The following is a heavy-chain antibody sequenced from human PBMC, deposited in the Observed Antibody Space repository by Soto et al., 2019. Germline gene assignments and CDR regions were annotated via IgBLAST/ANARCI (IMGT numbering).Heavy chain of an antibody. CDR1: GGSFRGYY. Sequence: SETLSLTCAVYGGSFRGYYWSWIRQPPGKGLEWIGEINHSGNTNYNPSLKSRVTISVDTSKNQFSLKLSSVTAADTAVYYCARGAYGGNSKYVQHWSQGTLVTVS. J-gene: IGHJ1*01. V-gene: IGHV4-34*01. CDR2: INHSGNT. D-gene: IGHD4-17*01. CDR3: ARGAYGGNSKYVQH.